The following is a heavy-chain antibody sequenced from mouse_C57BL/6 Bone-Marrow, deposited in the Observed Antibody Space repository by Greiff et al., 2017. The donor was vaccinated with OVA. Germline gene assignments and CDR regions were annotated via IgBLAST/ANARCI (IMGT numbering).Heavy chain of an antibody. D-gene: IGHD2-5*01. V-gene: IGHV1-81*01. CDR1: GYTFTSYG. CDR2: IYPRSGNT. Sequence: VQLQQSGAELARPGASVKLSCKASGYTFTSYGISWVKQRTGQGLEWIGEIYPRSGNTYYNEKFKGKATLTADKSSSTAYMELCSLTSEDSAVYFCARYDYYSNLHYAMDYWGQGTSVTVSS. J-gene: IGHJ4*01. CDR3: ARYDYYSNLHYAMDY.